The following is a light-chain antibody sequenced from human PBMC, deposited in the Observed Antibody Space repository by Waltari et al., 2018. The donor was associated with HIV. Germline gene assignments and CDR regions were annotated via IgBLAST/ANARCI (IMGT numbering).Light chain of an antibody. J-gene: IGKJ2*01. Sequence: DIQMNQSPSSVAVCVGERGAITCRASQGIRSWLAWYQQKPGKAPQLLIYATSSLQSGVPSRFSGSGSGTDFTLTISSLQPEDFATYYCQQTNSFPYTFGQGTKLEIK. CDR2: ATS. V-gene: IGKV1-12*01. CDR3: QQTNSFPYT. CDR1: QGIRSW.